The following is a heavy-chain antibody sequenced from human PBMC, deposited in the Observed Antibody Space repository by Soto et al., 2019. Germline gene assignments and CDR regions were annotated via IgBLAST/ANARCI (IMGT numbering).Heavy chain of an antibody. CDR3: AKSRYYGSGSYYGRDYGMDV. J-gene: IGHJ6*02. CDR1: GFTFDDYT. D-gene: IGHD3-10*01. V-gene: IGHV3-43*01. CDR2: ISWDGGST. Sequence: GESLKISCAASGFTFDDYTMHWVRQAPGKGLEWVSLISWDGGSTYYADSVKGRFTISRDNSKNSLYLQMNSLRTEDTALYYCAKSRYYGSGSYYGRDYGMDVWGQGTTVTVSS.